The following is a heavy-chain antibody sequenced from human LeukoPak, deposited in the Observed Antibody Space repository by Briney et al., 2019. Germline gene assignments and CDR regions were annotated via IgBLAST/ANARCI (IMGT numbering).Heavy chain of an antibody. CDR1: GFTFSNAW. V-gene: IGHV3-15*01. Sequence: GGSLRLSCAASGFTFSNAWMSWVCQAPGKGLEWVGRIKSKTEGGTTDYAAPVKGRFTISRDDSKNTLYLQMNSLKTEDTAVYYCTTLWSPGHYWGQGTLVTVSS. CDR3: TTLWSPGHY. CDR2: IKSKTEGGTT. J-gene: IGHJ4*02. D-gene: IGHD1-26*01.